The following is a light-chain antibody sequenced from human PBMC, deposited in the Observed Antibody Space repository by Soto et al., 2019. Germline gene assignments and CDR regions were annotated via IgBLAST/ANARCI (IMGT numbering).Light chain of an antibody. CDR3: QQFNSYPRT. V-gene: IGKV1-13*02. CDR2: DAS. Sequence: QSPSSLSAXXXXXVTXTXXASQGISSALAWYQQKPGKAPKLLIYDASSLESGVPSRFSGSGSGTDFTLTISSLQPEDFATYYCQQFNSYPRTFGGGTKVEIK. J-gene: IGKJ4*01. CDR1: QGISSA.